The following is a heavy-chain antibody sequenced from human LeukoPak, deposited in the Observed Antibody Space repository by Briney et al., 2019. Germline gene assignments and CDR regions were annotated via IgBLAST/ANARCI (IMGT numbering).Heavy chain of an antibody. V-gene: IGHV3-73*01. CDR2: IRSKANSYAT. CDR1: GFTFSGPA. D-gene: IGHD2-21*02. CDR3: SPGTAYCGGDCYSN. Sequence: PGGSLRLSCAASGFTFSGPAMHWVRQASGKGLEWVGRIRSKANSYATAYAASVKGRFTISRDDSKNTAYLQMNGLKTEDTAVYYCSPGTAYCGGDCYSNWGQGTLVTVSS. J-gene: IGHJ4*02.